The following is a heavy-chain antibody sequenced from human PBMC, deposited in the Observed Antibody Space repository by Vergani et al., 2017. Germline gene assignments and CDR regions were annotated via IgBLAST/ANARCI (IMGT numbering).Heavy chain of an antibody. J-gene: IGHJ4*02. CDR1: GFKFDDYG. Sequence: EVQLVESGGRVVRPGGSLRLSCIASGFKFDDYGMNWVRHVPGKGLEWVAGVNWNGVGSAYADSVRGRFIISRDNAKNSLFLQMNSLRVEDTALYHCATIDSSGYYPSYNVPDYWGQGTQVTVSS. CDR3: ATIDSSGYYPSYNVPDY. D-gene: IGHD3-22*01. V-gene: IGHV3-20*01. CDR2: VNWNGVGS.